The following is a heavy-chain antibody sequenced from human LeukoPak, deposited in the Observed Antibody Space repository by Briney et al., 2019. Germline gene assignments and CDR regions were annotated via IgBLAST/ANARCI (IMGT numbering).Heavy chain of an antibody. J-gene: IGHJ4*02. D-gene: IGHD3-10*01. CDR1: GFTFSSYG. V-gene: IGHV3-23*01. CDR2: ISGSGGST. CDR3: AKDLWYYASGVPY. Sequence: PGGSLRLSCAASGFTFSSYGMSWVRQTPGMGLDWVSGISGSGGSTFYAGSVKGRFTISRDNSKNTLYLQMNSLRAEDTALYYCAKDLWYYASGVPYWGQGTLVTVSS.